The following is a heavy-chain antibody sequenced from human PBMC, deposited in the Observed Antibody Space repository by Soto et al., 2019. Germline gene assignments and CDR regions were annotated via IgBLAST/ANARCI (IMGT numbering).Heavy chain of an antibody. CDR1: GFTFSSSA. Sequence: EVQLLESGGALVQPGGSLRLSCAASGFTFSSSAMSWVRQAPGKGLEWVSAISGSGGSTYYADSVKGRFTISRDNSKNTLYLQMNSLRAEDTAVYYCAKLRGYYGSGTAYWGQGTLVTVSS. J-gene: IGHJ4*02. D-gene: IGHD3-10*01. CDR2: ISGSGGST. CDR3: AKLRGYYGSGTAY. V-gene: IGHV3-23*01.